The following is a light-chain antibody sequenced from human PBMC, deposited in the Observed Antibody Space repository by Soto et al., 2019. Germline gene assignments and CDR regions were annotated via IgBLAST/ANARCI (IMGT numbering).Light chain of an antibody. CDR1: NIGNKR. CDR3: QVWDIMTDNYV. Sequence: SYELTQPPSVSVAPEKTATITCGGNNIGNKRVHWYRQKPGQAPVLLISYDSDRPSAIPERFSGSNSENTATLTISRVEAADEADYYCQVWDIMTDNYVFGSGTKLTVL. J-gene: IGLJ1*01. V-gene: IGLV3-21*04. CDR2: YDS.